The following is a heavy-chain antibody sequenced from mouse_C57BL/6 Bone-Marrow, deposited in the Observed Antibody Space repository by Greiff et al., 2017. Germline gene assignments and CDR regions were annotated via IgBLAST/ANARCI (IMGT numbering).Heavy chain of an antibody. CDR1: GYTFTDYY. V-gene: IGHV1-19*01. D-gene: IGHD1-1*01. CDR3: AFITTVVAR. J-gene: IGHJ3*01. Sequence: EVQLQQSGPVLVKPGASVKMSCKASGYTFTDYYMNWVKQSHGKSLEWIGVINPYNGGTSYNQKFKGKATLTVDKSSSTAYMELNSLTSEDSAVYYCAFITTVVARWGQGTLVTVSA. CDR2: INPYNGGT.